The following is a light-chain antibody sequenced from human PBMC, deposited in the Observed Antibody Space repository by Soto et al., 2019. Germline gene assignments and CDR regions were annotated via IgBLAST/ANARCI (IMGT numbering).Light chain of an antibody. CDR3: SSFADSPVV. CDR1: SSDIGTYNY. CDR2: EVT. Sequence: QSVLTQPPSASGSLGQSATISCTVTSSDIGTYNYVSWYQHHPGKAPKLIIYEVTKRPSGVPDRFSGSKSGNTASLTVSGLQAEDEADYYCSSFADSPVVFGGGTKVTVL. V-gene: IGLV2-8*01. J-gene: IGLJ2*01.